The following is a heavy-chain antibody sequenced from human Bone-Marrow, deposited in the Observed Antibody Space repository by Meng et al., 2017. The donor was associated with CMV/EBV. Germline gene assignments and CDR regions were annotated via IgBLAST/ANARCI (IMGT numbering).Heavy chain of an antibody. CDR3: ARGSYVDSSGYYYAGHDNWFDP. J-gene: IGHJ5*02. CDR1: YA. V-gene: IGHV1-69*04. Sequence: YAISWVRQAPGQGLEWMGRIIPILGIANYAQKFQGRVTITADKSTSTAYMELSSLRSEDTAVYYCARGSYVDSSGYYYAGHDNWFDPWGQGTLVTVSS. CDR2: IIPILGIA. D-gene: IGHD3-22*01.